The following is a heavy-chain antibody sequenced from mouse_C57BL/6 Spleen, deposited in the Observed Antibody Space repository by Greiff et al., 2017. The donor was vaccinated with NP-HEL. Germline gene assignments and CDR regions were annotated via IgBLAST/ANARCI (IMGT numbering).Heavy chain of an antibody. Sequence: QVQLKESGAELVRPGASVTLSCKASGYTFTDYEMHWVKQTPVHGLEWIGAIDPETGGTAYNQKFKGKAILTADKSSSTAYMELRSLTSEDSAVYYCTRWGSSGYVYYYAMDYWGQGTSVTVSS. V-gene: IGHV1-15*01. CDR1: GYTFTDYE. J-gene: IGHJ4*01. CDR2: IDPETGGT. D-gene: IGHD3-2*02. CDR3: TRWGSSGYVYYYAMDY.